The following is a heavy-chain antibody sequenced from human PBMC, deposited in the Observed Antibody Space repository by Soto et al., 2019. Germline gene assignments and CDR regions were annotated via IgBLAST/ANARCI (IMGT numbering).Heavy chain of an antibody. CDR2: IYYSGST. J-gene: IGHJ3*02. D-gene: IGHD3-22*01. V-gene: IGHV4-30-4*01. CDR1: GGSISSGDYY. Sequence: QVQLQESGPGLVKPSQTLSLTCTVSGGSISSGDYYWSWIRQPPGKGLEWIGYIYYSGSTYYNPSLESRVTISVDTSTNQVSLKLSSVTAADTAVYYCARARGSSGYPDAFDIWGQGTMVTVSS. CDR3: ARARGSSGYPDAFDI.